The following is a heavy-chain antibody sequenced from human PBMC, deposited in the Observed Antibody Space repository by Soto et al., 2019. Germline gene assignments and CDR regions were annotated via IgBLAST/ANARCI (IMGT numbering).Heavy chain of an antibody. V-gene: IGHV4-34*01. J-gene: IGHJ6*02. CDR3: ARWTIFGVVTTYYYGMDV. D-gene: IGHD3-3*01. Sequence: QVQLQQWGAGLLKPSETLSLTCAVYGGSFSGYYWSWIRQPPGKGLEWIGEINHSGSTNYNPSLKSRVTISVDTSKNQFSLKLSSVTAADTAVYYCARWTIFGVVTTYYYGMDVWGQGTTVTVS. CDR2: INHSGST. CDR1: GGSFSGYY.